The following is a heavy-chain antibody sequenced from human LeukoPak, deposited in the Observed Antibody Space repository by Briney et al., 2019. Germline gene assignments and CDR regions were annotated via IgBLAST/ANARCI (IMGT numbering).Heavy chain of an antibody. Sequence: GGSLRLSCAASGFTFSNYWLSWVRQAPGRGLEWVANIEQDGREKYYVDSVKGRFTISRDNAKNSLYLQMNSLRAEDTALYYCASGGGATRSGYAFDMWGQGTLVTVSS. V-gene: IGHV3-7*01. D-gene: IGHD1-26*01. J-gene: IGHJ3*02. CDR1: GFTFSNYW. CDR3: ASGGGATRSGYAFDM. CDR2: IEQDGREK.